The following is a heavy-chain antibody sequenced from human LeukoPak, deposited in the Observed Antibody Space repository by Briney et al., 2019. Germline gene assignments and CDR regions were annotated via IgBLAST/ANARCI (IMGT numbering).Heavy chain of an antibody. V-gene: IGHV4-30-2*01. D-gene: IGHD5-12*01. J-gene: IGHJ6*02. CDR1: GGSISSGGYY. CDR3: ARDFLGYDDYYYYGMDV. Sequence: PSETLSLTCTVSGGSISSGGYYWSWIRQPPGKGLEWIGYIYHSGSTYYNPSPKSRVTISVDTSKNQFSLKLSSVTAADTAVYYCARDFLGYDDYYYYGMDVWGQGTTVTVSS. CDR2: IYHSGST.